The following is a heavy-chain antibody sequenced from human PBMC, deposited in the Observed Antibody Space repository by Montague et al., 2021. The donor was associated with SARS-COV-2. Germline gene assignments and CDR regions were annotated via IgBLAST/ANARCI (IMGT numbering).Heavy chain of an antibody. J-gene: IGHJ6*02. CDR1: GGSVSSGSYY. V-gene: IGHV4-61*02. Sequence: TLSLTYTVSGGSVSSGSYYWSWIRQPAGKGLEWIGRIYTSGSSNYNPSLKSRVTISVDTSKNQFSLKVSSVTAADTAVYYCARERSADYYDGSGYHSYKYGMDVWGQGTTVTVSS. CDR3: ARERSADYYDGSGYHSYKYGMDV. D-gene: IGHD3-22*01. CDR2: IYTSGSS.